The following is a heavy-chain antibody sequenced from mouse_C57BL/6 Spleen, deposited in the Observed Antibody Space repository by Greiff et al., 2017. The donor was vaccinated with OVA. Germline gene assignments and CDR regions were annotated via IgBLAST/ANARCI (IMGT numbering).Heavy chain of an antibody. J-gene: IGHJ2*01. V-gene: IGHV1-82*01. CDR2: IYPGDGDT. Sequence: QVQLQQSGPELVKPGASVKISCKASGYAFSSSWMNWVKQRPGKGLEWIGRIYPGDGDTNYNGKFKGKATLTAAKSSSTAYMQLSSLTSEDSAVYFCARDYYGSSYLDYWGQGTTLTVSS. CDR1: GYAFSSSW. CDR3: ARDYYGSSYLDY. D-gene: IGHD1-1*01.